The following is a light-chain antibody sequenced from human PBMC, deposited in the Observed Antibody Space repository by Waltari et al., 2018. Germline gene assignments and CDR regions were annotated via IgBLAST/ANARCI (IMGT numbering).Light chain of an antibody. CDR1: QSVSSS. CDR3: QQRSNWPPYT. J-gene: IGKJ2*01. V-gene: IGKV3-11*01. CDR2: DAS. Sequence: EIVLTQSPATLSLSPGDRATISCRASQSVSSSLSWYQQKPGQAPRLLIYDASNRATGIPARFSGSGSGTDFTLTISSLEPEDFAVYYCQQRSNWPPYTFGQGTKLEIK.